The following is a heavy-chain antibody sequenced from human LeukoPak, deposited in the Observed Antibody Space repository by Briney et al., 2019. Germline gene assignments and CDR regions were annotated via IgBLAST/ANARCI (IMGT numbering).Heavy chain of an antibody. CDR1: GESVSGFY. V-gene: IGHV4-59*02. J-gene: IGHJ6*03. D-gene: IGHD3-3*01. Sequence: SETLSLTCAVSGESVSGFYWNWIRQPPGKGLEWIGYIYYSGSTNYNPSLKSRVTISIDTSKNQFSLRLSSVTAADTAAYYCARRGALTLFGVTDVYYMDVWSMGTTVTVSS. CDR3: ARRGALTLFGVTDVYYMDV. CDR2: IYYSGST.